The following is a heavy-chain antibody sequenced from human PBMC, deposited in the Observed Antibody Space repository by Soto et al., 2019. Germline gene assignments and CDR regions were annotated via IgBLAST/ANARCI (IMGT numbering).Heavy chain of an antibody. J-gene: IGHJ5*01. Sequence: PRLSCAASGFTFSSYAMYWVRQAPGKGLEWMAFISHDGNNTYYADSVKGRFSISRDNSKNTLYLQMNSLRTEDTAMFYCARPRSFYDSTTYPDGQSADSWGPGTLLTV. V-gene: IGHV3-30-3*01. CDR1: GFTFSSYA. CDR2: ISHDGNNT. D-gene: IGHD3-22*01. CDR3: ARPRSFYDSTTYPDGQSADS.